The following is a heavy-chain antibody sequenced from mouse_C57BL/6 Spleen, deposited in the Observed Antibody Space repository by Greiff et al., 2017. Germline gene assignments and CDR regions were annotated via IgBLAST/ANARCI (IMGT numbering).Heavy chain of an antibody. CDR2: ISDGGSYT. J-gene: IGHJ1*03. CDR3: AKAYDYDDWYFDV. V-gene: IGHV5-4*03. CDR1: GFTFSSYA. Sequence: EVNVVASGGGLVKPGGSLKLSCAASGFTFSSYAMSWVRQTPEKRLEWVATISDGGSYTYYPDNVKGRFTISRDNAKNNLYLQMSHLKSEDTAMYYCAKAYDYDDWYFDVWGTGTTVTVSS. D-gene: IGHD2-4*01.